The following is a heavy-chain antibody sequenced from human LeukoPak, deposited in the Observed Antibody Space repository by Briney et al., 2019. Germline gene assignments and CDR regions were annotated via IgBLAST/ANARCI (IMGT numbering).Heavy chain of an antibody. CDR1: GFTFSDYY. D-gene: IGHD3-3*01. V-gene: IGHV3-11*04. J-gene: IGHJ6*03. CDR2: ISSSGSTI. Sequence: GGSLRLSCAASGFTFSDYYMSWIRQAPGKGLEWVSYISSSGSTIYYADSVKGRFTISRDSAKNSLYLQMNSLRAEDTAVYYCARDHYDFWSGYPNAYYYYYMDVWGKGTTVTVSS. CDR3: ARDHYDFWSGYPNAYYYYYMDV.